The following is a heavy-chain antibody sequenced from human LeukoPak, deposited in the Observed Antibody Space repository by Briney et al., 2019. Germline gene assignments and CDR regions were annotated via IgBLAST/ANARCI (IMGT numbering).Heavy chain of an antibody. CDR2: IYYSGST. J-gene: IGHJ5*02. CDR1: GGSISSSSYY. Sequence: SETLSLTCTVSGGSISSSSYYWGWIRQPPGKGLEWIGSIYYSGSTYYNPSLKSRVTISVDTSKNQSSLKLSSVTAADTAAYYCARQGGIPGGLDPWGQGTLVTVSS. D-gene: IGHD1-26*01. V-gene: IGHV4-39*01. CDR3: ARQGGIPGGLDP.